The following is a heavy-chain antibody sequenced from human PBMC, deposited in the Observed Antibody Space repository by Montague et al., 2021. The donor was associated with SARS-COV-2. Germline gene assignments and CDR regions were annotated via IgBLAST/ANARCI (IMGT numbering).Heavy chain of an antibody. V-gene: IGHV6-1*01. CDR2: TYYRTKWYN. Sequence: CAISGDSVSRHSAAWNSHRQSPSPNLDRLGRTYYRTKWYNDYAVSVKSRITINPDTSKNQFSLQLNSVTAEDTAVYYCARELRRIIMIVDIRGFDYWGQGTLVTVSS. D-gene: IGHD3-22*01. CDR1: GDSVSRHSAA. CDR3: ARELRRIIMIVDIRGFDY. J-gene: IGHJ4*02.